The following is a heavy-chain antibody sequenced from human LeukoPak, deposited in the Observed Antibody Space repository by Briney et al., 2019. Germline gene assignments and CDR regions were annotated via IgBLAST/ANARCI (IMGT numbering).Heavy chain of an antibody. D-gene: IGHD3-22*01. Sequence: ASVKVSCKASGYTFTSYYMHWVRQAPGQGLEWMGIINPSGGSTSYAQKFQGRVAMTRDTSTSTVYMELSSLRSEDTAVYYCARDRRYYDSSGFPYYYGMDVWGQGTTVTVSS. J-gene: IGHJ6*02. CDR1: GYTFTSYY. CDR2: INPSGGST. V-gene: IGHV1-46*01. CDR3: ARDRRYYDSSGFPYYYGMDV.